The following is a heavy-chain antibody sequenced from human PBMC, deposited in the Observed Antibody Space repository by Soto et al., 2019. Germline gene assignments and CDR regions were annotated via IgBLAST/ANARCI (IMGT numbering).Heavy chain of an antibody. J-gene: IGHJ6*03. Sequence: QVPLVQSGAEVKKPGSSVRISCAASGATFNDYTFTWVRRAPGQGLEWMGRVIPLLDASNYAEKFQDRVTITADRSTSTVYMEPSGLKSEDSAIYYCASGKSQMTQDRMGFYYYMDVWGKGTTVTVSS. CDR2: VIPLLDAS. D-gene: IGHD2-15*01. V-gene: IGHV1-69*08. CDR3: ASGKSQMTQDRMGFYYYMDV. CDR1: GATFNDYT.